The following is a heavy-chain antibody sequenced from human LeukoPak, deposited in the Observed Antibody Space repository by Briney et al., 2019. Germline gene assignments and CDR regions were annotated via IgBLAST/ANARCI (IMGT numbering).Heavy chain of an antibody. Sequence: AGGSLRLSCAASGFTFSDYYMTWIRQAPGEGLEWLSYISGSSTTTYYADSAKGRFTISRDNAKNSLYLQMDSLRADDTAVYYCARNTLVPYNPLDYWGQGTLVSVSS. CDR1: GFTFSDYY. V-gene: IGHV3-11*01. CDR2: ISGSSTTT. D-gene: IGHD5-24*01. J-gene: IGHJ4*02. CDR3: ARNTLVPYNPLDY.